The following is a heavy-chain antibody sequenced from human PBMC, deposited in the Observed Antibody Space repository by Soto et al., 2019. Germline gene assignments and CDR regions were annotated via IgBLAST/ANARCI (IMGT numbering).Heavy chain of an antibody. CDR1: WFTLCSSA. V-gene: IGHV3-23*01. D-gene: IGHD5-12*01. CDR3: AKDGGYSGYESGFDY. Sequence: GGALRLSCAASWFTLCSSALSWGRPAPGKGLEWVSAISGSGGSTYYADSVKGRFTISRDNSKNTLYLQMNSLRAEDTAVYYCAKDGGYSGYESGFDYWGQGTLVTVSS. CDR2: ISGSGGST. J-gene: IGHJ4*02.